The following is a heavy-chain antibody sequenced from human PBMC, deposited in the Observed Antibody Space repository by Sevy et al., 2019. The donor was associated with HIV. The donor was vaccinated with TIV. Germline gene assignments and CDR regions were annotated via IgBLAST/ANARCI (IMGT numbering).Heavy chain of an antibody. D-gene: IGHD4-17*01. CDR2: MWFDGSNT. J-gene: IGHJ4*02. CDR1: GFTFSTYG. CDR3: ARDLEFYDYGDYGPAFMPDY. V-gene: IGHV3-33*01. Sequence: GGSLRLSCAASGFTFSTYGMHWVRLAPGKGLEWVAVMWFDGSNTYYADSVKGRFTISRDIAKNTLHLQMNSLRAEDTAVYYCARDLEFYDYGDYGPAFMPDYWGQGTLVTVSS.